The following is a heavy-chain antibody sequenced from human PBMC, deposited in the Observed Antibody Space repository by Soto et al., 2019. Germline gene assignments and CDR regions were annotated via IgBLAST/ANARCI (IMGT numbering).Heavy chain of an antibody. V-gene: IGHV1-69*06. D-gene: IGHD6-13*01. CDR3: AREAKSRSSSWYESGMDV. Sequence: QVQLVQSGAEVKKPGSSVKVSCTASGGTFSSYAISWVRQAPGQGLEWMGGIIPIFGTANYAQKFQGRVTITADKSTSTAYMELSSLRSEDTAVYYCAREAKSRSSSWYESGMDVWGQGTTVTVSS. CDR1: GGTFSSYA. J-gene: IGHJ6*02. CDR2: IIPIFGTA.